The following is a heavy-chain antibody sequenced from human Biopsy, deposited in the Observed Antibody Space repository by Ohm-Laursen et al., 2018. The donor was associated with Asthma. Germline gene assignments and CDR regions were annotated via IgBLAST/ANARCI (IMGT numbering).Heavy chain of an antibody. D-gene: IGHD3-10*01. CDR2: ISGYNGNT. Sequence: SVKVSCKSSGYTFNSAGITWVRQAPGQGLEWMGWISGYNGNTKVAQKLQDRVTMITDTSTSTAYMELRSLRSDDTAVYFCARAVDYSHYYGIDVWGQGTTVTVS. V-gene: IGHV1-18*01. J-gene: IGHJ6*02. CDR3: ARAVDYSHYYGIDV. CDR1: GYTFNSAG.